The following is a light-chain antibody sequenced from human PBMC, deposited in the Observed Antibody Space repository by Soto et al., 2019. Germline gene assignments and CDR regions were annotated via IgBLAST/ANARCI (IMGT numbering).Light chain of an antibody. J-gene: IGLJ2*01. Sequence: QSALTQPASVSGSPGQSITISCTGSSSDVGAYNYVSWYQQHPSKAPRLMIYEVTNRPSGVSNRFSGSKSGNTASLTISGLRAEDEADYYCSSYTSGSTLVVFGGGTKVTVL. CDR1: SSDVGAYNY. CDR2: EVT. V-gene: IGLV2-14*01. CDR3: SSYTSGSTLVV.